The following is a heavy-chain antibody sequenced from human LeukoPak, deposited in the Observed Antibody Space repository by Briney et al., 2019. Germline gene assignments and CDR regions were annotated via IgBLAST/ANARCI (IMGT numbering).Heavy chain of an antibody. CDR2: ISSSSSYI. Sequence: GRSLRLSCAASGFTFSSYSMNWVRQAPGKGLEWVSSISSSSSYIYYADSVRGRFTISRDNSRNTLYLQMNSLRAEDTAIYYCAKEEWVGGRNFFDYWGQGARVTVSS. D-gene: IGHD1-26*01. J-gene: IGHJ4*02. V-gene: IGHV3-21*04. CDR1: GFTFSSYS. CDR3: AKEEWVGGRNFFDY.